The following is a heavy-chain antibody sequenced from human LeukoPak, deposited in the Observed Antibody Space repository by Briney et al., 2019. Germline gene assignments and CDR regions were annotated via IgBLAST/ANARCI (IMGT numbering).Heavy chain of an antibody. CDR3: ARDVSYYGSGENWFDP. J-gene: IGHJ5*02. D-gene: IGHD3-10*01. CDR1: GFTVSTDH. Sequence: PGGSLRLSCAASGFTVSTDHMSWVRQAPGKGLEWVSGINWNGGSTGYADSVKGRFTISRDNAKNSLHLQMNSLRAEDTALYYCARDVSYYGSGENWFDPWGQGTLVTVSS. V-gene: IGHV3-20*04. CDR2: INWNGGST.